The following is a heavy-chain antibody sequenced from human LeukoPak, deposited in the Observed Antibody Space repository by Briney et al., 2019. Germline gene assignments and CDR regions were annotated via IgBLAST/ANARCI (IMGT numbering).Heavy chain of an antibody. Sequence: GGSLRLSCAASGFTFSSSEMNWVRQAPGKGLEWVSYISSSGSTIYYADSVKGRFTISRDNAKNSLYLQMNSLRAEDTAVYYCARRSYDSTGYLDYWGQGTLVTVSS. J-gene: IGHJ4*02. CDR3: ARRSYDSTGYLDY. D-gene: IGHD3-22*01. CDR1: GFTFSSSE. CDR2: ISSSGSTI. V-gene: IGHV3-48*03.